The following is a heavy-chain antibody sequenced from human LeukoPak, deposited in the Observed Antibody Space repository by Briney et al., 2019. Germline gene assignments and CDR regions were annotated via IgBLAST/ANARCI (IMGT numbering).Heavy chain of an antibody. D-gene: IGHD3-10*01. Sequence: PSETLSLTCAVYGGSFSGYYWSWIRQPPGKGLEWIGEINHSGSTNYNPSLKSRVTISVDTSKNQFSLKLSSVTAADTAVYYCARVRYYYGSGPRYYFDYWGQGTLVTVSP. CDR1: GGSFSGYY. CDR2: INHSGST. V-gene: IGHV4-34*01. J-gene: IGHJ4*02. CDR3: ARVRYYYGSGPRYYFDY.